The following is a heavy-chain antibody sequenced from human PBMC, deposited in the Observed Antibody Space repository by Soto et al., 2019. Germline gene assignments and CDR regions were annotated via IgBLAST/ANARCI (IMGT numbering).Heavy chain of an antibody. Sequence: GGSLRLSCAASGFTFSSYAMSWVRQAPGKGLEWVSAISGSGGSTYYADSVKGRFTISRDNSKNTLYLQMNSLRAGDTAVYYCAKGMSRYYYDCRFQHWGQGTLVTVSS. D-gene: IGHD3-22*01. J-gene: IGHJ1*01. CDR3: AKGMSRYYYDCRFQH. CDR2: ISGSGGST. CDR1: GFTFSSYA. V-gene: IGHV3-23*01.